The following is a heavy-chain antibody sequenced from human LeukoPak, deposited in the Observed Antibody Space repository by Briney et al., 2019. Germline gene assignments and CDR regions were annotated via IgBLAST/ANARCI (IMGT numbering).Heavy chain of an antibody. CDR3: AKYDYGDYGIYYFDY. J-gene: IGHJ4*02. V-gene: IGHV3-48*01. CDR1: GFTFSSYS. D-gene: IGHD4-17*01. CDR2: ISSSSSTI. Sequence: GGSLRLPCAASGFTFSSYSMNWVRQAPGKGLEWVSYISSSSSTIYYADSVKGRFTISRDNSKNTLYLQMNSLRAEDTAVYCCAKYDYGDYGIYYFDYWGQGTLVTVSS.